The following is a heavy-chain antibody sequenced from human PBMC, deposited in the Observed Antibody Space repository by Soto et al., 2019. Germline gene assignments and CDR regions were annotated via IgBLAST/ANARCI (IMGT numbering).Heavy chain of an antibody. CDR2: IYYSGGT. D-gene: IGHD2-15*01. CDR3: AGGKDIRGNPGYFDS. Sequence: QVQLQESGPGLVKPSQTLSLTCTVAGDSISSGGYYWNWIRQHPGKGLEWIAYIYYSGGTYFNPSVESRVSMTRDTSKNQFSLRLSSVTAADTAVYYCAGGKDIRGNPGYFDSWGQGTLVTVSS. J-gene: IGHJ4*02. V-gene: IGHV4-31*03. CDR1: GDSISSGGYY.